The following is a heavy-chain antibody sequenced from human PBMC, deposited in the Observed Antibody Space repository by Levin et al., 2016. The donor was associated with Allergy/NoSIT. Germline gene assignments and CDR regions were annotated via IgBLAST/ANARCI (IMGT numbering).Heavy chain of an antibody. V-gene: IGHV3-11*05. CDR3: ARVAGDQYYFDY. Sequence: LSLTCAASGFTFSDYYMSWIRQAPGKGLEWVSYISSSSSYTNYADSVKGRFTISRDNAKNSLYLQMNSLRAEDTAVYYCARVAGDQYYFDYWGQGTLVTVSS. D-gene: IGHD6-19*01. CDR2: ISSSSSYT. J-gene: IGHJ4*02. CDR1: GFTFSDYY.